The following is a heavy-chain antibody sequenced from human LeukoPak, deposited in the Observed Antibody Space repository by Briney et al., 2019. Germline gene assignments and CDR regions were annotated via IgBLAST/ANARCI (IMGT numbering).Heavy chain of an antibody. J-gene: IGHJ4*02. CDR1: GFSISSSNW. D-gene: IGHD3-22*01. V-gene: IGHV4-28*03. CDR3: ARDGYYYDSSGYYRFDY. CDR2: IYYSGSI. Sequence: SETLSLTCAVSGFSISSSNWWGWIRQPPGKGLEWIGHIYYSGSIHYNPSLKSRVTMSVDTSKNQFSLKLSSVTAADTAVYYCARDGYYYDSSGYYRFDYWGQGTLVTVSS.